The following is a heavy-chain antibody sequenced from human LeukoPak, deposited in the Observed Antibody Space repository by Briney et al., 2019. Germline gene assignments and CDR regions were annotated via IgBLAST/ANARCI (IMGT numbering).Heavy chain of an antibody. CDR2: IYYSGST. Sequence: PSETLSLTCTVPGGAISNYYRSWIRQPPGKGLEWIGYIYYSGSTNYNPSLKSRVTISIDTSKNQFSLKLNSVTAADTAVYYCARGGFVVPAAFVYWGQGTLVTVSS. D-gene: IGHD2-2*01. V-gene: IGHV4-59*01. CDR1: GGAISNYY. CDR3: ARGGFVVPAAFVY. J-gene: IGHJ4*02.